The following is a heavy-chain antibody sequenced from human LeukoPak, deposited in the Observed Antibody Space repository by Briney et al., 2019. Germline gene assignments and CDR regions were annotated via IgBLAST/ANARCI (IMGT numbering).Heavy chain of an antibody. CDR3: ARLRYGGNVFDY. CDR2: TYYSGST. Sequence: SETLSLTCTVSGGSISSSSYYWGRIRQPPGKGLEWIGNTYYSGSTYYNPSLKSRVTMSVDTSKNQFSLKLSSVTAADTAVYYCARLRYGGNVFDYWGQGALVTVSS. J-gene: IGHJ4*02. D-gene: IGHD4-23*01. V-gene: IGHV4-39*01. CDR1: GGSISSSSYY.